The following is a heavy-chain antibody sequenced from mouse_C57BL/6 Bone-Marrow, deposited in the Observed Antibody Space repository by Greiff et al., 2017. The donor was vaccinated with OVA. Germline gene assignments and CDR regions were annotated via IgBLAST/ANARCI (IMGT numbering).Heavy chain of an antibody. CDR1: GYTFTDYY. J-gene: IGHJ2*01. D-gene: IGHD1-1*01. CDR2: INPYNGGT. Sequence: VQLQQSGPVLVKPGASVKMSCKASGYTFTDYYMNWVKQSHGKSLEWIGVINPYNGGTSYNQKFKGKATLTVDKSSSTAYMELNSLTSEDSAVYYCARELRYFDYWGQGTTLTVSS. CDR3: ARELRYFDY. V-gene: IGHV1-19*01.